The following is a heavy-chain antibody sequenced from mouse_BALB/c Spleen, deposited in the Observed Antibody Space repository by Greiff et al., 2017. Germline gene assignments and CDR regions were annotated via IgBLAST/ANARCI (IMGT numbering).Heavy chain of an antibody. CDR1: GYSITSDYA. CDR3: AIYYGNSAWFAY. V-gene: IGHV3-2*02. D-gene: IGHD2-1*01. CDR2: ISYSGST. J-gene: IGHJ3*01. Sequence: EVHLVESGPGLVKPSQSLSLTCTVTGYSITSDYAWNWIRQFPGNKLEWMGYISYSGSTSYNPSLKSRISITRDTSKNQFFLQLNSVTTEDTATYYCAIYYGNSAWFAYWGQGTLVTVSA.